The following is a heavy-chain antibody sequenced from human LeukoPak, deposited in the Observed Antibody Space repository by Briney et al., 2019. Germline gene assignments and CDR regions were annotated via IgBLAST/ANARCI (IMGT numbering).Heavy chain of an antibody. Sequence: PGGSLRLSCAAPGFTFSNNWMSWVRQAPGRGLEWVANVKQDGSEEYYADSVKGRFTISRDNAKNSLYMQMNSLRAEDTAVYYCARELAVTGPFDYWGQGTLVTVSS. CDR1: GFTFSNNW. J-gene: IGHJ4*02. D-gene: IGHD6-19*01. CDR3: ARELAVTGPFDY. V-gene: IGHV3-7*01. CDR2: VKQDGSEE.